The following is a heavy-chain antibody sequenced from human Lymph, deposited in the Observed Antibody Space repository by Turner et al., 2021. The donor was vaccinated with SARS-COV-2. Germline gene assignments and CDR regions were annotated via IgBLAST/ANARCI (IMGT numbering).Heavy chain of an antibody. J-gene: IGHJ4*02. V-gene: IGHV3-21*01. CDR2: MSSGSAHV. Sequence: EVQLVESGGGLVKPGGSLRLYRAATEFPFDNYSMNWVRQAPGKGLEWVSSMSSGSAHVFYAESVKGRVTIARDNAKKSLYLQMNSLKVEDTAVYYCARGRGSWYAGDYWGQGALVTVSS. D-gene: IGHD6-13*01. CDR1: EFPFDNYS. CDR3: ARGRGSWYAGDY.